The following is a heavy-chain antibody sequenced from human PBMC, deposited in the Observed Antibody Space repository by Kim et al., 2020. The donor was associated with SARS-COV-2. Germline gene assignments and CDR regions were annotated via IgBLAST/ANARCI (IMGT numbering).Heavy chain of an antibody. D-gene: IGHD4-4*01. CDR2: IYYSGST. V-gene: IGHV4-59*01. CDR1: GGSISSYY. CDR3: GRSPYSNYKQWLPTFDY. J-gene: IGHJ4*02. Sequence: SETLSLTCTVSGGSISSYYWSWIRQPPGKGLEWIGDIYYSGSTNYNPSLKSRGTISADTSNNQFSLKLSSVTAADTAVYYCGRSPYSNYKQWLPTFDYWGPGTLGTVSS.